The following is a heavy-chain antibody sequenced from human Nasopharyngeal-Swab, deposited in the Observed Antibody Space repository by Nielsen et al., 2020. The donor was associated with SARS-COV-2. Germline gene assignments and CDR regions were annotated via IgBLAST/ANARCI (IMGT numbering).Heavy chain of an antibody. CDR3: TRDIGGKYGY. CDR2: LYGNGST. Sequence: GGSLRLSCAASGFTVSSNHMNWVRQAPGKGLEWVSVLYGNGSTSYADSVKGRFTISRDNAKNTLYLQMNSLRGEDTAVYYCTRDIGGKYGYWGQGNLVTVSS. CDR1: GFTVSSNH. J-gene: IGHJ4*02. V-gene: IGHV3-53*01. D-gene: IGHD4-23*01.